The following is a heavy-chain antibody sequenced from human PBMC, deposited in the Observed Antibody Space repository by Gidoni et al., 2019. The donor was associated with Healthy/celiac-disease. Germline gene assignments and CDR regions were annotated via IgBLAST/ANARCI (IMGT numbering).Heavy chain of an antibody. CDR3: ARGPKIDGDYDFYYFDY. V-gene: IGHV1-2*02. CDR1: GSPFTGSY. Sequence: QVQLVQSGAEVKKPGASVKVSCKASGSPFTGSYMHWVRQAPGQGLEWMGWINPNSGGTNYAQKFQGRVTMTRDTSISTAYMELSRLRSDDTAVYYCARGPKIDGDYDFYYFDYWGQGTLVTVSS. CDR2: INPNSGGT. D-gene: IGHD4-17*01. J-gene: IGHJ4*02.